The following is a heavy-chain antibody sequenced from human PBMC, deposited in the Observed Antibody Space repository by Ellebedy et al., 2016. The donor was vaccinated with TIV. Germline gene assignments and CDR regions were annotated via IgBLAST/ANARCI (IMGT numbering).Heavy chain of an antibody. Sequence: GESLKISCAASGFTFNSYAMSWVRQAPGKGLEWVSTISNTGSRTYYADSVEGRFIISRDTSKKTLYLQMNGLRAEDTAVYYCAKGRGGGSDTSAPRYYFDYWGLGTLVTVSS. J-gene: IGHJ4*02. V-gene: IGHV3-23*01. CDR3: AKGRGGGSDTSAPRYYFDY. D-gene: IGHD3-22*01. CDR1: GFTFNSYA. CDR2: ISNTGSRT.